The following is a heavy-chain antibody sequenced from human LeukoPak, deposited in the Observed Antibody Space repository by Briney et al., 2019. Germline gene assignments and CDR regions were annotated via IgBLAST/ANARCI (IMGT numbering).Heavy chain of an antibody. CDR3: AIVNGGNLGWFDP. J-gene: IGHJ5*02. CDR1: GGSFSGYY. D-gene: IGHD4-23*01. V-gene: IGHV4-34*01. Sequence: SETLSLTCAVYGGSFSGYYWSWIRQPPGKGLEWIGEINHSGSTNYNPSLKSRVTISVDTSKNQFSLKLSSVTAADTAVYYCAIVNGGNLGWFDPWGQGTLVTVSS. CDR2: INHSGST.